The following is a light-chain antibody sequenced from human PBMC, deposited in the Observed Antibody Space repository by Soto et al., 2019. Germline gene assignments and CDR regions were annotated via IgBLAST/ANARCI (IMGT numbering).Light chain of an antibody. CDR1: QTSDIY. J-gene: IGKJ1*01. CDR3: QQSYVPPPT. V-gene: IGKV1-39*01. Sequence: DVQLTQSPTSLSASLGDRVIITCRASQTSDIYLNWYQQKPGKAPRLLIYAASNLQSGVPSRFSGRGSRTEFTLTISSLQPEDFATYYCQQSYVPPPTFGQGTKVE. CDR2: AAS.